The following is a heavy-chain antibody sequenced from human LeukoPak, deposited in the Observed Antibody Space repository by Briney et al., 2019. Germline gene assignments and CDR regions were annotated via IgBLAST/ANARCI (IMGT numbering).Heavy chain of an antibody. CDR3: ATDYGGNSDY. J-gene: IGHJ4*02. V-gene: IGHV4-59*01. Sequence: SETLSLTCAVYGGSFSSYYWSWIRQPPGKGLEWIGYIYYSGSTNYNPSLKSRVTISVDTSKNQFSLKLRSVTAADTAVYYCATDYGGNSDYWGQGTLVTVSS. D-gene: IGHD4-23*01. CDR1: GGSFSSYY. CDR2: IYYSGST.